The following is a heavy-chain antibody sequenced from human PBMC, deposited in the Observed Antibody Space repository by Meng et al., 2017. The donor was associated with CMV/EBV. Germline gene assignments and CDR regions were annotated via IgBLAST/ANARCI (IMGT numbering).Heavy chain of an antibody. J-gene: IGHJ4*02. CDR1: GYTFTSYD. V-gene: IGHV1-8*01. CDR2: MNPNSGNT. CDR3: ARGITLMRWLQWTTPLGYYFDY. D-gene: IGHD5-24*01. Sequence: ASVKVSCKASGYTFTSYDINWVRQATGQGLEWMGWMNPNSGNTGYAQKFQGRVTMTRNTSISTAYMELSSLRSEDTAVYYCARGITLMRWLQWTTPLGYYFDYWGQGTLVTVSS.